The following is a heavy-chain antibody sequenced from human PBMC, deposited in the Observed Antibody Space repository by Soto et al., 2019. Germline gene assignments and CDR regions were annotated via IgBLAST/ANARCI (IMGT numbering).Heavy chain of an antibody. CDR1: GNTFSNYY. CDR2: INPSGGHT. Sequence: QVQLVQSGAEVKKPGASVKVSCKASGNTFSNYYIHWVRQAPGQGLEWMGTINPSGGHTTYAQKFLGRVTRTRDTSTSTLYMALTSLRSEDTAVYFCARGGHVVVVTAAFDYWGQGTLVTVSS. J-gene: IGHJ4*02. V-gene: IGHV1-46*03. D-gene: IGHD2-21*02. CDR3: ARGGHVVVVTAAFDY.